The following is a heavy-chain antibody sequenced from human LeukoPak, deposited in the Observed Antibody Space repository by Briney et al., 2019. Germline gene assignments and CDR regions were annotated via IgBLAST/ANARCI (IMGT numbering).Heavy chain of an antibody. CDR3: AKDRRVVVPAAPYYYYYYYMDV. J-gene: IGHJ6*03. D-gene: IGHD2-2*01. V-gene: IGHV3-30*02. CDR1: GFTFSSYG. CDR2: IRYDGSNK. Sequence: GGSLRLSCAASGFTFSSYGMHWVRQAPGKGLEWVAFIRYDGSNKYYADSVKGRFTISRDNSKNTLYLQMNSLRAEDTAVYYCAKDRRVVVPAAPYYYYYYYMDVWGKGTTVTISS.